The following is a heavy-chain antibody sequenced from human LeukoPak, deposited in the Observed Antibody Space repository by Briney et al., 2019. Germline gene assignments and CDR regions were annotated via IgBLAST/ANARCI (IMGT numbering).Heavy chain of an antibody. V-gene: IGHV4-59*01. CDR1: GGSISSYY. CDR3: ARILPTAGTGAFDI. CDR2: IYYSGST. D-gene: IGHD6-13*01. Sequence: SETLSLTCTVSGGSISSYYWIWIRQPPGKGLEWIGYIYYSGSTNYNPSFKSRVTISLDTSNYQFSLRLGSVTAADTALYYCARILPTAGTGAFDIWGQGTMVTVSS. J-gene: IGHJ3*02.